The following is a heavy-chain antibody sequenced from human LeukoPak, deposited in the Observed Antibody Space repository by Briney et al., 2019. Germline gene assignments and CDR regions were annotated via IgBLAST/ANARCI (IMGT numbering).Heavy chain of an antibody. Sequence: SETLSLTCTVSGGSVSSGSYYWSWIRQPPGTGLEWVGYIYYSGSTNYNPSLKSRVTISEDTYKNQFSLKLSSVTAADTAVYYCARVIKGSLGYCSGGSCYPPPYFDYWGQGTLVTVSS. J-gene: IGHJ4*02. CDR3: ARVIKGSLGYCSGGSCYPPPYFDY. V-gene: IGHV4-61*01. CDR1: GGSVSSGSYY. D-gene: IGHD2-15*01. CDR2: IYYSGST.